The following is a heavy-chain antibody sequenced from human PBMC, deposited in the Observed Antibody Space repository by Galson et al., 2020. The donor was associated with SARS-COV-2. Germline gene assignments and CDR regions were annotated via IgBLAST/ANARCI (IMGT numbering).Heavy chain of an antibody. V-gene: IGHV3-30-3*01. J-gene: IGHJ6*02. CDR1: GFTFSSYA. CDR2: ISYDGSNK. Sequence: TGGSLRLSCAASGFTFSSYAMHWVRQAPGKGLEWVAVISYDGSNKYYADSVKGRFTISRDNSKNTLYLQMNSLRAEDTAVYYCARDRLRCSSTSCYHRGGYYGMDVWGQGTTVTVSS. CDR3: ARDRLRCSSTSCYHRGGYYGMDV. D-gene: IGHD2-2*01.